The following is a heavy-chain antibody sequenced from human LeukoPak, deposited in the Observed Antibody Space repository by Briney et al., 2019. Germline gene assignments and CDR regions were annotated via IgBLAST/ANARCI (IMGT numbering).Heavy chain of an antibody. CDR1: GFTFSSYA. V-gene: IGHV3-30-3*01. CDR2: ISYDGSNK. Sequence: GGSLRLSCAAPGFTFSSYAMQWVRQAPGKGLEWVAVISYDGSNKYYADSVKGRFTISRDNSKNTLYLQMNSLRAEDTAVYYCARDDWEYSSGYSPMDYWGQGTLVTVSS. J-gene: IGHJ4*02. D-gene: IGHD3-22*01. CDR3: ARDDWEYSSGYSPMDY.